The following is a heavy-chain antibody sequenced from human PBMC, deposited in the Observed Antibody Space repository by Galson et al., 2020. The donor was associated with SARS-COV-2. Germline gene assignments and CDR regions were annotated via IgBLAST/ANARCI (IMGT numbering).Heavy chain of an antibody. CDR2: ISYDGSKK. CDR1: GFPFSNYN. V-gene: IGHV3-30*18. J-gene: IGHJ6*02. Sequence: GGSRRLSCATTGFPFSNYNMYWFRQAPGSGLDWLALISYDGSKKYYGDSVKGRLAISRDNSKDTLLLEMHSLRADDTAIYYCAKQAHHYGLPSYYGLDVWGQGTTVTVSS. CDR3: AKQAHHYGLPSYYGLDV. D-gene: IGHD3-10*01.